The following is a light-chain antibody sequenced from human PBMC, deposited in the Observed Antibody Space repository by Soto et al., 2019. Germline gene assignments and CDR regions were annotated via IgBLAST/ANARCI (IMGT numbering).Light chain of an antibody. V-gene: IGLV1-36*01. CDR3: AAWDDSLNSMV. Sequence: QAVVTQPPSVSEAPRQRVTISCSGSSSSVGNNAVSWYQQLPGKAPKLLIYYDDLLPSGVSDRFSGSKSGTSASLAISGLQSEDEGDYYCAAWDDSLNSMVFGGGTKLTVL. J-gene: IGLJ2*01. CDR2: YDD. CDR1: SSSVGNNA.